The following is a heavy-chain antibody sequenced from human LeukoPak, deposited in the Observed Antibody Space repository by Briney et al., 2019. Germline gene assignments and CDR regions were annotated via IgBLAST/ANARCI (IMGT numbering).Heavy chain of an antibody. CDR3: APFSYGYLLGFGY. CDR2: IRYDGSNK. V-gene: IGHV3-30*02. CDR1: GFTFNSYG. Sequence: GGSLRLSCAASGFTFNSYGMHWVRQAPGKGLEWVAFIRYDGSNKYYADSVKGRFTISRDNSKNTLYLQMNSLRAEDTAVYYCAPFSYGYLLGFGYWGQGTLVTVSS. J-gene: IGHJ4*02. D-gene: IGHD5-18*01.